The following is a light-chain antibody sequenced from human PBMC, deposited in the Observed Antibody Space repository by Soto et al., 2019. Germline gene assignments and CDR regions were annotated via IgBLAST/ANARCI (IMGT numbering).Light chain of an antibody. CDR3: SSYTSSNTLV. V-gene: IGLV2-14*01. CDR1: SSDVGAYNY. CDR2: EVS. Sequence: QSALTQPASVYGSPGQSITISCTGTSSDVGAYNYVSWYQQHPGKAPKLMIFEVSDRPSGVSNRFPGSKSGNTASLTISGLQAEDEADYYCSSYTSSNTLVFGGGTKLTVL. J-gene: IGLJ2*01.